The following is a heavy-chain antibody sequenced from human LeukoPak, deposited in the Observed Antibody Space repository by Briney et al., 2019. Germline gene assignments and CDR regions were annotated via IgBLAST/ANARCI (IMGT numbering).Heavy chain of an antibody. CDR1: GGGFRSYS. J-gene: IGHJ4*02. V-gene: IGHV1-69*05. D-gene: IGHD5-18*01. CDR3: ASSVDTAMVRPFDY. Sequence: EKLSCEDSGGGFRSYSMRWVRQAPGQGLEWMGGIIPIFGTANYAQKFQGRVTITTDESTSTAYMELSSLRSEDTAVYYCASSVDTAMVRPFDYWGQGTLVTVSS. CDR2: IIPIFGTA.